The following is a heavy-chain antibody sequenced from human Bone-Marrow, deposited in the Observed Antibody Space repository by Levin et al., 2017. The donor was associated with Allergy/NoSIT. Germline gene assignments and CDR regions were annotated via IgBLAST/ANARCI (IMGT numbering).Heavy chain of an antibody. CDR1: GFTFSSYG. J-gene: IGHJ4*02. CDR2: ISYDGSNK. CDR3: AKLWGYSSGWLGGKNDY. Sequence: GGSLRLSCAASGFTFSSYGMHWVRQAPGKGLEWVAVISYDGSNKYYADSVKGRFTISRDNSKNTLYLQMNSLRAEDTAVYYCAKLWGYSSGWLGGKNDYWGQGTLVTVSS. V-gene: IGHV3-30*18. D-gene: IGHD6-19*01.